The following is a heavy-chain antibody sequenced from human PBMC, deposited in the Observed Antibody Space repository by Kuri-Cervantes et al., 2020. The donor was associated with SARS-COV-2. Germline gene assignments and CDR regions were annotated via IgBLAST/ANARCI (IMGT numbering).Heavy chain of an antibody. CDR2: INYSGTT. V-gene: IGHV4-39*07. D-gene: IGHD6-19*01. CDR1: GDSVTNSHYS. Sequence: SETLSPTCTVSGDSVTNSHYSWSWIRQPPGKGLEWIGEINYSGTTNYNPSLKSRVTISVDPSKNLFSLNLTSVTAADTAMYYCARLRRHNDGWFATGYYMDVWGKGTTVTVSS. CDR3: ARLRRHNDGWFATGYYMDV. J-gene: IGHJ6*03.